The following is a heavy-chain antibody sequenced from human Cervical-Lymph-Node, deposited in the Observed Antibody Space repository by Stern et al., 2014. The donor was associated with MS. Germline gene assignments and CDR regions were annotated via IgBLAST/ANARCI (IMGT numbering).Heavy chain of an antibody. J-gene: IGHJ4*02. Sequence: EVQLVESGAEVKKPGESLKVSCKLSGYSFTIYYIAWVRQMPGKGLDWIGVSYHYDSDTTYSPSFQGQVTISADKSIPTAYLQWSSLRASDTAMYYCARHVQGFDYWGQGTLVTVSS. V-gene: IGHV5-51*01. CDR3: ARHVQGFDY. CDR2: SYHYDSDT. CDR1: GYSFTIYY.